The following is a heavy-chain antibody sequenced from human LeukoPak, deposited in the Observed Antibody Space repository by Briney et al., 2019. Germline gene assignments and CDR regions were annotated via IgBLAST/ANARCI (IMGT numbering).Heavy chain of an antibody. D-gene: IGHD3-22*01. V-gene: IGHV2-5*02. CDR2: LSWDDDK. Sequence: SSPTLVKPTQTLTLTCTYSGFSLSTSGVGLGWIPQPPGKALEWLALLSWDDDKRYSPSLKSTLTITKDTSKNQVVLTMTNMDPVNTATYYCAHSKYFYDSSGYYRNLDFDYWGQGTLVTVSS. J-gene: IGHJ4*02. CDR3: AHSKYFYDSSGYYRNLDFDY. CDR1: GFSLSTSGVG.